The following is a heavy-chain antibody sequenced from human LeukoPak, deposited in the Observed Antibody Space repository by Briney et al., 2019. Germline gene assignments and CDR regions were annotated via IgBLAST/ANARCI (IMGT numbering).Heavy chain of an antibody. CDR2: INHSGST. V-gene: IGHV4-34*01. CDR1: GGSFSGYY. CDR3: ARGRMAARLNYYYYMDV. Sequence: SETLSLTCAVYGGSFSGYYWSWIRQPPGKGLEWIGEINHSGSTNYNPSLKSRATISVDTSKNQFSLKLSSVTAADTAVYYCARGRMAARLNYYYYMDVWGKGTTVTVSS. J-gene: IGHJ6*03. D-gene: IGHD6-6*01.